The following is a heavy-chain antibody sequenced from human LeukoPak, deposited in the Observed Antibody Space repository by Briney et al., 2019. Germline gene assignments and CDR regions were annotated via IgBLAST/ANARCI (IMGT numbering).Heavy chain of an antibody. CDR1: GGSISSGSYY. CDR2: IYTSGST. Sequence: NPSETLSLTCTVSGGSISSGSYYWSWIRQPAGKGLEWIGRIYTSGSTNYNPSLKSRVTISVDTSKNQFSLKLSSVTAADAAVYYCGLSIHYYYMDVWGKGTTVTVSS. J-gene: IGHJ6*03. CDR3: GLSIHYYYMDV. V-gene: IGHV4-61*02. D-gene: IGHD3-3*01.